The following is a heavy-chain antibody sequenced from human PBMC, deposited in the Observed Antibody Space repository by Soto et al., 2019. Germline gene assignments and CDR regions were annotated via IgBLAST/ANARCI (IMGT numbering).Heavy chain of an antibody. Sequence: GGSLRLSCAASGFTFSSYSMNWVRQAPGKGLEWVSSISSISSYIYYADSVKGRFTISRDNAKNSLYLQMNSLRAEDTAVYYCARGGRWFGELLRYYYYGMDVWGQGTTVTVSS. J-gene: IGHJ6*02. CDR3: ARGGRWFGELLRYYYYGMDV. V-gene: IGHV3-21*01. D-gene: IGHD3-10*01. CDR2: ISSISSYI. CDR1: GFTFSSYS.